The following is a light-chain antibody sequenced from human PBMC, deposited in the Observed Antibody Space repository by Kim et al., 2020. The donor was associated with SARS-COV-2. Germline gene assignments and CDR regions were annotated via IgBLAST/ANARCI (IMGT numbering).Light chain of an antibody. CDR2: GKN. J-gene: IGLJ2*01. V-gene: IGLV3-19*01. Sequence: SSELTQDPAVSVALGQTVGITCQGDSLRSYYASWYQQKPGQAPVLVIYGKNNRPSGIPDRFSGSSSGFTASLTITGAQAEDEADYYCNSRDNSGNHVVFGGGTQLTVL. CDR1: SLRSYY. CDR3: NSRDNSGNHVV.